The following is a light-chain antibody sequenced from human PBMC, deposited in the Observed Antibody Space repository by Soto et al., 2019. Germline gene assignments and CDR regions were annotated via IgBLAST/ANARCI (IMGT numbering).Light chain of an antibody. CDR3: SSYAGRSTWV. J-gene: IGLJ3*02. CDR1: SSDVGGYDS. CDR2: EVY. V-gene: IGLV2-8*01. Sequence: QSVLTQPPSASGSPGQSVTISCTGASSDVGGYDSVSWYQQHPGKAPKLMIYEVYKRPSGVPDRFSGSKSGNTASLTVSGLQADDEAEYYCSSYAGRSTWVFGGGTKLTVL.